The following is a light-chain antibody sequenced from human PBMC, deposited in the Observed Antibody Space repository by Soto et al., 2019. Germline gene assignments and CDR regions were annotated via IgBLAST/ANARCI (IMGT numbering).Light chain of an antibody. CDR1: QSFSGY. J-gene: IGKJ5*01. Sequence: DILLTQSPATLSLSPGERATLSCRASQSFSGYLAWYQQKPGQAPRLLIYDASKRATGIPARFSGRGSGTDFTLTISSVEPEDFAVYSGQQRSKWPPVITFGQGTRLEI. CDR3: QQRSKWPPVIT. V-gene: IGKV3-11*01. CDR2: DAS.